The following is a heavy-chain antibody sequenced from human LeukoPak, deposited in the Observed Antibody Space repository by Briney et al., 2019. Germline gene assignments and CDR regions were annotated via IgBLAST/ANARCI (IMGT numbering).Heavy chain of an antibody. V-gene: IGHV4-59*11. CDR2: IFSCGST. D-gene: IGHD3-10*01. CDR3: VRGASYDFVSGMSYYFDY. J-gene: IGHJ4*02. Sequence: PSESLSLTCTVPRGSLSNHYWSWIRQTSGKGLAWNGLIFSCGSTNYNPSLKCRFTRSVDTSKNQFSLRLSSVTAADTAVYYCVRGASYDFVSGMSYYFDYWGQGTLVTVSS. CDR1: RGSLSNHY.